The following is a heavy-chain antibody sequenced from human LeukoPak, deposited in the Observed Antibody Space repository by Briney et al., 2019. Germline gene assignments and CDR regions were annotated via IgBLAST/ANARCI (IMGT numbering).Heavy chain of an antibody. D-gene: IGHD6-13*01. CDR1: GYSLTNHY. CDR3: ARGPAAVHP. Sequence: KTSETQSLTCAVYGYSLTNHYWIWIRQPPGKGLEWIGEILHTGSTNYNPSFQSRVTISVDTSKNQFFLNLTSVTAADTAVFYCARGPAAVHPWGQGTLVTVSS. J-gene: IGHJ5*02. V-gene: IGHV4-34*12. CDR2: ILHTGST.